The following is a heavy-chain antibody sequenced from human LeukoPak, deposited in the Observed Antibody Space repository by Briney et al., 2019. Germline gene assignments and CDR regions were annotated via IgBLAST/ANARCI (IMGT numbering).Heavy chain of an antibody. CDR1: GYSFTSYW. CDR3: ARRSGWYSGLNWFDP. Sequence: GESLKISCKGSGYSFTSYWIGWVRQMPGEGLERMGIIYPGDSDTRYSPSFQGQVTISADKSISTAYLQWSSLKASDTAMYYCARRSGWYSGLNWFDPWGQGTLVTVSS. V-gene: IGHV5-51*01. D-gene: IGHD6-19*01. J-gene: IGHJ5*02. CDR2: IYPGDSDT.